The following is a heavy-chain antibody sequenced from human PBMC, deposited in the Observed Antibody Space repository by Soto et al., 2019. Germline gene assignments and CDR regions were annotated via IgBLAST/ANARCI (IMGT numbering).Heavy chain of an antibody. D-gene: IGHD2-21*01. CDR3: ARGNSPVDVY. J-gene: IGHJ4*02. Sequence: PVGSLRLSCAASGFTFSRYEMNWVCQAPGKGLEWVSYITTSGTTMYYADSVKGRFTTSRDNAKNSLFLQMNSLRAEDTAVYYCARGNSPVDVYWGQGTLVTVSS. CDR1: GFTFSRYE. CDR2: ITTSGTTM. V-gene: IGHV3-48*03.